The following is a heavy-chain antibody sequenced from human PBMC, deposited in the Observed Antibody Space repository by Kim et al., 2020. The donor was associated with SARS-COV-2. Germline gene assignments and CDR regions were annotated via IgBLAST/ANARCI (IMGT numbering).Heavy chain of an antibody. V-gene: IGHV3-7*03. D-gene: IGHD6-19*01. CDR3: ARAESPGYSSGWYPYYYYYYGMDV. J-gene: IGHJ6*02. CDR2: IKQDGSEK. Sequence: GGSLRLSCAASGFTFSSYWMSWVRQAPGKGLEWVANIKQDGSEKYYVDSVKGRFTISRDNAKNSLYLQMNSLRAEDTAVYYCARAESPGYSSGWYPYYYYYYGMDVWGQGTTVTVSS. CDR1: GFTFSSYW.